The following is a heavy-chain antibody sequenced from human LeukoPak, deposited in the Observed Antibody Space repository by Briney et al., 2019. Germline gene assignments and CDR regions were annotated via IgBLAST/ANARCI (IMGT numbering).Heavy chain of an antibody. D-gene: IGHD3-10*01. V-gene: IGHV1-69-2*01. Sequence: ASVKISCKASGYRFTDYYMHWVQQAPGKGLEWMGRINPKDHKTGYADKFQGRVIMTADASTGTVFMELSSLRSEDTAMYYCATGGSYYAYYFDYWGQGTLVTVSS. J-gene: IGHJ4*02. CDR3: ATGGSYYAYYFDY. CDR1: GYRFTDYY. CDR2: INPKDHKT.